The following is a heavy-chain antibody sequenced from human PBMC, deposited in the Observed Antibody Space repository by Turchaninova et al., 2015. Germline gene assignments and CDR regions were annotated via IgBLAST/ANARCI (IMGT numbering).Heavy chain of an antibody. D-gene: IGHD6-13*01. CDR1: GGSFSGYY. J-gene: IGHJ4*02. Sequence: QVQLRQWGAGLLKPSEPLSLHCAVLGGSFSGYYWRWIRQPPGKGLEWIGEINHSGSTNYNPSLKSRVTISVDTSKNQFSLKLSSVTAADTAVYYCARGRYSSSWRYPHFDYWGQGTLVTVSS. V-gene: IGHV4-34*01. CDR3: ARGRYSSSWRYPHFDY. CDR2: INHSGST.